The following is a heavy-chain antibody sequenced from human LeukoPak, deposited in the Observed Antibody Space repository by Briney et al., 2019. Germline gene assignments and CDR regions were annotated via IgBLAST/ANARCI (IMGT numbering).Heavy chain of an antibody. J-gene: IGHJ3*02. CDR3: ASRDYYDSSGYNDAFDI. Sequence: GGSLRLSCAASGFTFSSYAMSWVRQAPGKGLEWVSAISGSGGSTYYADSVKGRFTISRDNSKDTLYLQMNSLRAEDTAVYYCASRDYYDSSGYNDAFDIWGQGTMVTVSS. CDR1: GFTFSSYA. CDR2: ISGSGGST. V-gene: IGHV3-23*01. D-gene: IGHD3-22*01.